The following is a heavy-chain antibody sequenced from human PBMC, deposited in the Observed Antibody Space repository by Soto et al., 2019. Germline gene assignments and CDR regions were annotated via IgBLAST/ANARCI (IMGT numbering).Heavy chain of an antibody. V-gene: IGHV3-66*01. D-gene: IGHD3-3*01. J-gene: IGHJ3*02. CDR3: ARDRSTIYAFDI. Sequence: GGSLRLSCAASGFTVSSNYMSWVRQAPGKGLEWVSVIYSDGSTYYADSVKGRFTISRDNSKNTLYLQMNSLRVEDTAVYYCARDRSTIYAFDIWGQGTMVTVSS. CDR2: IYSDGST. CDR1: GFTVSSNY.